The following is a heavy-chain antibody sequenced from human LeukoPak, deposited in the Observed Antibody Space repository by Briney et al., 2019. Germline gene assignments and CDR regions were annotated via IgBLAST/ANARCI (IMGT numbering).Heavy chain of an antibody. Sequence: GGSLRLSCAASDFTFSFYWMTWVRQAPGKGLEWVSAISGSGGSIYYVDSVKARFTISRDTSKNTLYLQMSSLRAEDTAVYYCAKDRGREGYTYGYDYWAREPWSPSPQ. D-gene: IGHD5-18*01. V-gene: IGHV3-23*01. J-gene: IGHJ4*02. CDR1: DFTFSFYW. CDR3: AKDRGREGYTYGYDY. CDR2: ISGSGGSI.